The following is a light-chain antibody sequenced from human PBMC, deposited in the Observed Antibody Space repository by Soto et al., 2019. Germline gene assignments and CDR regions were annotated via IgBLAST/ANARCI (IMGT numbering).Light chain of an antibody. CDR2: DVS. Sequence: QSALTQPASVSGAPGQSITISCTGTSSDVGNYNYVSWYQQHPGKAPKLMIYDVSNRPSGVSNRFSGSKSGNTASLTISGLQAEDEAGYYCSSYTRSSTRVFGGGTKLPVL. V-gene: IGLV2-14*03. CDR3: SSYTRSSTRV. J-gene: IGLJ3*02. CDR1: SSDVGNYNY.